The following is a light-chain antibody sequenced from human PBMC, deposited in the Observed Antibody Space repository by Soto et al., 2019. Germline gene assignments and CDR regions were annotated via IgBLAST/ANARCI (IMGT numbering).Light chain of an antibody. CDR2: AAS. V-gene: IGKV1-12*01. CDR1: QGISSR. J-gene: IGKJ1*01. Sequence: DIQMTQSPSSVSASVGDRATITCRASQGISSRLAWYQQKPGKAPKLLIYAASSFQSVVTSRFSGSGSGTDFTPTISSLQPEDVATYYCQHANSCPRTFGQGTKVEIK. CDR3: QHANSCPRT.